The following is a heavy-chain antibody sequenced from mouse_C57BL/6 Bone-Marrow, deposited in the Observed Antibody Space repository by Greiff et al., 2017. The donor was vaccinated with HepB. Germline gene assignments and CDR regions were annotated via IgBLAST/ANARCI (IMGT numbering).Heavy chain of an antibody. D-gene: IGHD2-13*01. J-gene: IGHJ4*01. V-gene: IGHV5-17*01. CDR1: GFTFSDYG. CDR2: ISSGSSTI. CDR3: ARVYYSEESH. Sequence: EVKLMESGGGLVKPGGSLKLSCAASGFTFSDYGMHWVRQAPEKGLEWVAYISSGSSTIYYADTVKGRFTISRDNAKNTLFLQMTSLRSEDTAMYYCARVYYSEESHWGQGTSVTVSS.